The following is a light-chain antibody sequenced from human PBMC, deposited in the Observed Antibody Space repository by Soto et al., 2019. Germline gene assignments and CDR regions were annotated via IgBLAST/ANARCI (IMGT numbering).Light chain of an antibody. CDR1: SSNIGAGYD. J-gene: IGLJ1*01. CDR3: QSYDSTLGARYV. Sequence: QSVLTQPPSVSGAPGQRVTISCTGSSSNIGAGYDVHWYQQRPGTAPKLLIFGNINRPSGVPDRFSGSKSGTSASLAITGLQAEDEGDYYCQSYDSTLGARYVFGTGTKLTV. CDR2: GNI. V-gene: IGLV1-40*01.